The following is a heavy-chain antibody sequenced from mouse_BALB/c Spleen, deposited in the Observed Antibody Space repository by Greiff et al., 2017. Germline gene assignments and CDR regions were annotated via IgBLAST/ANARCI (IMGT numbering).Heavy chain of an antibody. CDR2: INPYNGGT. V-gene: IGHV1-18*01. CDR3: AGYDYDGTWFAY. J-gene: IGHJ3*01. Sequence: EVQRVESGPELVKPGASMKISCKASGYSFTGYTMNWVKQSHGKNLEWIGLINPYNGGTSYNQKFKGKATLTVDKSSSTAYMELLSLTSEDSAVYYCAGYDYDGTWFAYWGQGTLVTVSA. CDR1: GYSFTGYT. D-gene: IGHD2-4*01.